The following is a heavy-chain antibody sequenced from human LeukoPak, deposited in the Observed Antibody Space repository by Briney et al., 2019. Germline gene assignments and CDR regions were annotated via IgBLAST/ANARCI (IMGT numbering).Heavy chain of an antibody. J-gene: IGHJ4*02. Sequence: ASVKVSCKASGYTFTGYYMHWVRQAPGQGLEWMGWINSNSGGTNYAQKFQGRVTMTRDTSIRTAYMELSRLRSDDTAVYYCARGDYYYDRSPPNFDYWGQGTLVTVSS. CDR3: ARGDYYYDRSPPNFDY. CDR1: GYTFTGYY. V-gene: IGHV1-2*02. D-gene: IGHD3-22*01. CDR2: INSNSGGT.